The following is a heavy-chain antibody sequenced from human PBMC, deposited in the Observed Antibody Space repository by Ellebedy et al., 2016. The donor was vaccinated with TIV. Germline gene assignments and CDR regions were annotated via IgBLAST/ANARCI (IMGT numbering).Heavy chain of an antibody. CDR3: ARAYYDGRANYPPGE. CDR1: GGSISSNTSY. D-gene: IGHD3-16*01. CDR2: IYYSGST. Sequence: SETLSLTCNVSGGSISSNTSYWGWIRQPPGKGLEWIGKIYYSGSTFYNPSLKSRVTISVDTSKNQFPLKLNSVTAADTAIYFCARAYYDGRANYPPGEWGQGTLVTVSS. V-gene: IGHV4-39*06. J-gene: IGHJ4*02.